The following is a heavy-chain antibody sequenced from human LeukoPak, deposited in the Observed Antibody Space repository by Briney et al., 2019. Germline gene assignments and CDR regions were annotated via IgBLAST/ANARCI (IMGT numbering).Heavy chain of an antibody. CDR2: FDPEDGET. Sequence: ASVKVSCKVSGYTLTELSMHWVRQAPGKGLEWMGGFDPEDGETIYAQKFQGRVTMTEDTSTDTAYMELSSLRSEDTAVYYCATDPRKEWLFDFDYWGQGTLVTVSS. D-gene: IGHD3-3*01. V-gene: IGHV1-24*01. J-gene: IGHJ4*02. CDR1: GYTLTELS. CDR3: ATDPRKEWLFDFDY.